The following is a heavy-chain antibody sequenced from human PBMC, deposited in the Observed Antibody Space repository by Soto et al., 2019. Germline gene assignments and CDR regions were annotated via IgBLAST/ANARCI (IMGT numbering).Heavy chain of an antibody. J-gene: IGHJ4*02. CDR3: ATDKSSSPLHYLDY. CDR2: ISSDGSSK. D-gene: IGHD6-6*01. CDR1: GFTFNSYA. V-gene: IGHV3-30*03. Sequence: QVQLVESGGGVVQPGRSLGLCCAASGFTFNSYAIPWVRQAPGKGLEWVAVISSDGSSKYYADSVKGRFTISRDNSKNTLYLQVNSLRGEDTAVYYCATDKSSSPLHYLDYWGQGTLVTVSS.